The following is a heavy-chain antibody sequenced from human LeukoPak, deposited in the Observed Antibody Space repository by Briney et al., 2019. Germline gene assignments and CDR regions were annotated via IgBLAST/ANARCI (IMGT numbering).Heavy chain of an antibody. J-gene: IGHJ4*02. CDR2: ISGSDGST. V-gene: IGHV3-23*01. CDR1: GFTFSSYG. D-gene: IGHD3-10*01. CDR3: AIRGGAHIDY. Sequence: GGSLRLSCAASGFTFSSYGMSWVRQAPGKGLEWVSAISGSDGSTYYADSVKGRFTISRDNSKNTLYLQMNSLRAEDTAVYYCAIRGGAHIDYWGQGTLVTVSS.